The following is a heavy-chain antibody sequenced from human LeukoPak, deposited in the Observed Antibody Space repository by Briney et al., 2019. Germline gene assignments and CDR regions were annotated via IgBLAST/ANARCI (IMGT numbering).Heavy chain of an antibody. CDR1: GGSISSHY. CDR3: ARSPGYCSGGSCSDHFDY. CDR2: IYYTGST. V-gene: IGHV4-59*11. Sequence: PSETLSLTCTVSGGSISSHYWNWLRQPPGKGLEWIGNIYYTGSTNYNPSLKSRVTISVDTSKNQFSLKLSSVTAADTAVYYCARSPGYCSGGSCSDHFDYGGQGTLVTVSS. D-gene: IGHD2-15*01. J-gene: IGHJ4*02.